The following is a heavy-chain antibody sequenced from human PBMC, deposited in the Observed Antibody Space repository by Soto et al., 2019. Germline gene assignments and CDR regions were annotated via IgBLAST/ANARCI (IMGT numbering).Heavy chain of an antibody. CDR2: IHYSGSA. D-gene: IGHD2-21*01. V-gene: IGHV4-61*08. J-gene: IGHJ4*02. Sequence: PSETLSLTCTVSGGSVSSGGYDWNWIRQPPGRGLEWIGNIHYSGSANYNPSLKSRVTISVDTSKNQFSLKLSSVTAADTAVYYCASARKGPRVEEGFDFWGQGSLVTVSS. CDR3: ASARKGPRVEEGFDF. CDR1: GGSVSSGGYD.